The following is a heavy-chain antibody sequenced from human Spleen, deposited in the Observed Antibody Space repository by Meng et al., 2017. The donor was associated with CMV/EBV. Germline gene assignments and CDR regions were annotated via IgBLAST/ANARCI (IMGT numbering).Heavy chain of an antibody. CDR1: GGTFSSYA. D-gene: IGHD3-9*01. V-gene: IGHV1-69*05. Sequence: SVKVSCKASGGTFSSYAISWVRQAPGQGLEWMGGIIPIFERTNYAQKFQGRVTIITDESTSTAYMELSSLRSEDTAVYYCARDLNRLDWLGRGGGGYGMDVWGQGTTVTVSS. CDR2: IIPIFERT. J-gene: IGHJ6*02. CDR3: ARDLNRLDWLGRGGGGYGMDV.